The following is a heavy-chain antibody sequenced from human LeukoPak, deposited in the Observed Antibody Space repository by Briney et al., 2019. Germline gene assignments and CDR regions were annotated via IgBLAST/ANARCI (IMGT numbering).Heavy chain of an antibody. CDR1: GGSISSDDYY. CDR2: ITYSGST. J-gene: IGHJ4*02. CDR3: ARGGVGGYDYFDS. V-gene: IGHV4-30-4*01. Sequence: SETLSLTCTVSGGSISSDDYYWSWIRQPPGKGLEWIGHITYSGSTEYSPSLKSRVTMSVDTSKNQFSLKLNSVTAAETAMYFCARGGVGGYDYFDSWGQGTLVAVSS. D-gene: IGHD5-12*01.